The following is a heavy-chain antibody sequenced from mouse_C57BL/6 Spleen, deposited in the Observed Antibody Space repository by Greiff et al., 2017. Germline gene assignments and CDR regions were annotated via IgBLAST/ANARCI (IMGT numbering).Heavy chain of an antibody. Sequence: EVQVVESGGGLVKPGGSLKLSCAASGFTFSDYGMHWVRQAPEKGLEWVAYISSGSSTIYYADTVKGRFTISRDNAQSTLFLQMTSLKSEDTAMYYCARPSTVVDYYAMDYWGQGTSVTVSS. CDR2: ISSGSSTI. CDR3: ARPSTVVDYYAMDY. D-gene: IGHD1-1*01. V-gene: IGHV5-17*01. J-gene: IGHJ4*01. CDR1: GFTFSDYG.